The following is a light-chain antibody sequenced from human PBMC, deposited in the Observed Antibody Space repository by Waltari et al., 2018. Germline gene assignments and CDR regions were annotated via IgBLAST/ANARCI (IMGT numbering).Light chain of an antibody. V-gene: IGLV1-44*01. Sequence: QSVLTQPPSASGTPGQRFTISCSGSTSNIGRNTVNWYRQLPGTAPKLLIYTNNQRPSGVPDRFSGSKSGTSASLAISGLQSEDEADYYCAAWDDSLIWVFGGGTKLTVL. CDR3: AAWDDSLIWV. CDR1: TSNIGRNT. J-gene: IGLJ3*02. CDR2: TNN.